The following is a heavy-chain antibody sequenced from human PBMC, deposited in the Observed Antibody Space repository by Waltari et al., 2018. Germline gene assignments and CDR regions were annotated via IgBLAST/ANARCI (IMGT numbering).Heavy chain of an antibody. J-gene: IGHJ4*02. CDR2: ISGSGGST. D-gene: IGHD2-15*01. V-gene: IGHV3-23*01. Sequence: EVQLLVSGGGLVQPGGSLRLSCAASGFTFSSYAMSWFRQAPGEGLEWVSSISGSGGSTYYADSVKSRFTISRDKSKNTLYLQMNSLRAEYTAVYYCAKEGPLYYFDYWGQGTLVTVSS. CDR1: GFTFSSYA. CDR3: AKEGPLYYFDY.